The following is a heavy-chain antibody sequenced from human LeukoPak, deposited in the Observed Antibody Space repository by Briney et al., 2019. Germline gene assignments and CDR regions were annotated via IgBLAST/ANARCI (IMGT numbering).Heavy chain of an antibody. D-gene: IGHD6-13*01. J-gene: IGHJ4*02. Sequence: ASVKVSCKASGYTFTSYDINWVRQATGQGLEWMGWMNPNSGHTGYAQKFQGRVTITRNTSISTAYMELSRLSSDDTAMYYCATTIAAAGTVFDYWGQGTLVTVSS. CDR3: ATTIAAAGTVFDY. CDR1: GYTFTSYD. V-gene: IGHV1-8*03. CDR2: MNPNSGHT.